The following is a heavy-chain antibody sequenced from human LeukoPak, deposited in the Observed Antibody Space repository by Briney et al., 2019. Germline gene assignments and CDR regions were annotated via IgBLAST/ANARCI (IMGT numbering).Heavy chain of an antibody. CDR1: GGSISSYY. Sequence: SETLSLTCTVSGGSISSYYWSWIRQPPGKGLEWIGYIYYSGSTNYNPSLKSRVTMSADTSKNQFFLKLSSVTAADTAVYYCARVPRSYYYYYYMDVWGKGTTVTVSS. CDR2: IYYSGST. CDR3: ARVPRSYYYYYYMDV. V-gene: IGHV4-59*01. J-gene: IGHJ6*03.